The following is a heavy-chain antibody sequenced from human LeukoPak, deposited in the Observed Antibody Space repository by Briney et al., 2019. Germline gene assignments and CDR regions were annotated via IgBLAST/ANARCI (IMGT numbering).Heavy chain of an antibody. CDR3: ARDSGYSSSWYLSSY. D-gene: IGHD6-13*01. CDR1: GFTFSSYW. J-gene: IGHJ4*02. CDR2: IKQDGSEK. Sequence: GGSLRLSCAASGFTFSSYWMSWVRQAPGKGLEWVANIKQDGSEKYYVDSVKGRFTISRDNAKNSLYLQMNSLRAEDTAVYYCARDSGYSSSWYLSSYWGQETLVTVSS. V-gene: IGHV3-7*01.